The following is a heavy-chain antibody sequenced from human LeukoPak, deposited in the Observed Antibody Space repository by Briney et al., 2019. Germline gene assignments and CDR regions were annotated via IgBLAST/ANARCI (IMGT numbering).Heavy chain of an antibody. CDR1: GFTFSTYA. J-gene: IGHJ4*02. CDR2: IITNGGIT. D-gene: IGHD1-14*01. CDR3: ARERYLTNNRNYVAY. V-gene: IGHV3-64*01. Sequence: GGSLRLSCAASGFTFSTYAMHWVRQAPGKGLECVSAIITNGGITHYTNSVKGRFTISRDNSKNTLYLQMGSLRPEDMAVYYCARERYLTNNRNYVAYWGQGTLVTVSS.